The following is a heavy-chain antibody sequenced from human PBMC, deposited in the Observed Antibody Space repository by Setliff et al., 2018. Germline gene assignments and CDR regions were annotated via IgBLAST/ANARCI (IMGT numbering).Heavy chain of an antibody. D-gene: IGHD3-10*01. J-gene: IGHJ4*02. CDR1: GYSISSGYY. V-gene: IGHV4-38-2*01. CDR2: IYHSGST. Sequence: SETLSLTCAVSGYSISSGYYWGWIRQPPGKGLEWIGIIYHSGSTNYNPSLKSRVTISVDTSKNQFSLKLNSVTAADTAEYYCAREYYYGSGSYSDYWGQGTLVTVSS. CDR3: AREYYYGSGSYSDY.